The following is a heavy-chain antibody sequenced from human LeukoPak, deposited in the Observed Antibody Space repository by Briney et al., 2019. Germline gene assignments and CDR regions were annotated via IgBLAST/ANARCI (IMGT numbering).Heavy chain of an antibody. Sequence: GGSLRLSYAASGFTFDDYAMHWVRRAPGKGLEWASCISWDGGNTYYADSVKGRFTISRDNSKDSLNLQMDSLRPEDTALYYCAQTHTSRVTTGYFDCWGQGTLVTVSS. CDR2: ISWDGGNT. CDR3: AQTHTSRVTTGYFDC. V-gene: IGHV3-43D*03. J-gene: IGHJ4*02. CDR1: GFTFDDYA. D-gene: IGHD4-17*01.